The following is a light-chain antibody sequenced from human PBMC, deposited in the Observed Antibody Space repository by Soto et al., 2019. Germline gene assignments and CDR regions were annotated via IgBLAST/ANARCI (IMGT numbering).Light chain of an antibody. CDR3: QQYGCSRLT. V-gene: IGKV3-20*01. CDR2: AXS. CDR1: ETVSADQ. Sequence: LAQSPGTLSLSPGQRATPYXRTRETVSADQLAWYQRQPGXAPRIXXVAXSIRAPGIPDRLSGSGSGTDFTLTINRLEREDFAGYYCQQYGCSRLTFGQVTKVDI. J-gene: IGKJ1*01.